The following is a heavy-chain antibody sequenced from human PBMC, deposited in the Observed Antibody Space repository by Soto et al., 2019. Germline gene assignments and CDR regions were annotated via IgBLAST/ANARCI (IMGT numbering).Heavy chain of an antibody. D-gene: IGHD2-8*01. CDR3: ARDRLGVSVTGGGFDS. V-gene: IGHV1-18*01. CDR1: GYTFSNFG. J-gene: IGHJ4*02. Sequence: QFQLVQSGGEVKKPGASVKVSCKASGYTFSNFGLSWVRQAPGQGLELMGWISPYNGNTNYAQKLQGRLTMTTDTSTSTAYVELRSLRSDDPAVYYCARDRLGVSVTGGGFDSWGQGTLVTVSS. CDR2: ISPYNGNT.